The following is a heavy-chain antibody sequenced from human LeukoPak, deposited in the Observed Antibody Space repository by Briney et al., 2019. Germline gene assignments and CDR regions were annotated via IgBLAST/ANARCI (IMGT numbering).Heavy chain of an antibody. J-gene: IGHJ4*02. Sequence: ASVKVSCKPSGDTFSSSAISWVRRAPGQGLEWMAKIILPVNITNYAQQLQGGITITTDKSTDTVFLELSSLRAQDTAVYYCARSSVTGDFDFWGQGTLVTVSS. CDR3: ARSSVTGDFDF. CDR1: GDTFSSSA. V-gene: IGHV1-69*04. CDR2: IILPVNIT. D-gene: IGHD6-19*01.